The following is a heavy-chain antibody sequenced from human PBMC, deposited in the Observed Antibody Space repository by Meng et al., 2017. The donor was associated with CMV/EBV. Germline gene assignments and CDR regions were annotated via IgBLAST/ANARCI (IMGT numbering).Heavy chain of an antibody. V-gene: IGHV4-34*01. CDR2: INHSGST. J-gene: IGHJ5*02. CDR1: GGSFSGYY. D-gene: IGHD2-2*01. CDR3: ARGYCSSTSCRTGVWFDP. Sequence: GSLRLSCAVYGGSFSGYYWSWIRQPPGKGLEWIGEINHSGSTNYNPSLKSRVTISVDTSKNQFSLKLSSVTAADTAVYYCARGYCSSTSCRTGVWFDPWGQGTLVTVSS.